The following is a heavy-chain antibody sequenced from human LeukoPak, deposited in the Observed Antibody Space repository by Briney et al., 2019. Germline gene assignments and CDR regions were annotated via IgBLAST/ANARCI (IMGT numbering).Heavy chain of an antibody. D-gene: IGHD3-3*02. CDR3: ASGPQGSIRFPFDY. V-gene: IGHV1-2*02. CDR2: INPNSGGT. J-gene: IGHJ4*02. CDR1: GYTFTGYY. Sequence: ASVKLSCKASGYTFTGYYMHWVRQAPGQGLEWMGWINPNSGGTNYAQKFQGRVTMTRDTSISTAYMELSRLRSDDTAVYYCASGPQGSIRFPFDYWGQGTLVTVSS.